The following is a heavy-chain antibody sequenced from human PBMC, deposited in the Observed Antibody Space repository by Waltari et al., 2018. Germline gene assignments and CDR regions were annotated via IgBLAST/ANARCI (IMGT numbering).Heavy chain of an antibody. D-gene: IGHD2-2*03. CDR1: GFTFSSYS. CDR3: ARDQLDIVVVPAAIAYGMDV. J-gene: IGHJ6*02. Sequence: EVQLVESGGGLVKPGGSLRLSCAASGFTFSSYSMNWVRQAPGKGLEWVSSISSSSSYIYYADSVKGRFTISRDNAKNSLYLQMNSLRAEDTAVYYCARDQLDIVVVPAAIAYGMDVGGQGP. V-gene: IGHV3-21*01. CDR2: ISSSSSYI.